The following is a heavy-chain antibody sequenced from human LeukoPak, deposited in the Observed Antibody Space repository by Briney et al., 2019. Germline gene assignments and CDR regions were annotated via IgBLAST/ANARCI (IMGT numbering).Heavy chain of an antibody. D-gene: IGHD3-16*01. CDR3: ATKRPTFGGVTPEYYFEN. CDR1: GFTFSDYY. V-gene: IGHV3-11*06. J-gene: IGHJ4*02. CDR2: ISSSSSYT. Sequence: PGGSLRLSCAASGFTFSDYYMSWIRQAPGKGLEWVSYISSSSSYTNYADSVKGRFTISRDNAKNSLYLQMNSLRVEDTAVHYCATKRPTFGGVTPEYYFENWGQGTLVTVSS.